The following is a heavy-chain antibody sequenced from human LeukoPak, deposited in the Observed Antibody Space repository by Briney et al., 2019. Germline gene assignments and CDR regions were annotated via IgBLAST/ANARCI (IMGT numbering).Heavy chain of an antibody. CDR3: AGGGGIDYFDY. V-gene: IGHV4-4*07. D-gene: IGHD3-16*01. CDR1: GGSISSYY. J-gene: IGHJ4*02. CDR2: IYTSGST. Sequence: SETLSLTCTVSGGSISSYYWSWIRQPAGKGLEGIGRIYTSGSTNYNPSLKSRVTMSRGTSKNQFPRELSSVTPADTAVYYCAGGGGIDYFDYWGQGTLVTVSS.